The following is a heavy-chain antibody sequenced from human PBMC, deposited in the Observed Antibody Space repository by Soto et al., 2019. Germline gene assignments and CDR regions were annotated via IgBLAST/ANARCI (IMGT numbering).Heavy chain of an antibody. D-gene: IGHD6-6*01. J-gene: IGHJ5*02. CDR2: INAGNGNT. V-gene: IGHV1-3*01. CDR3: ARDPTRSRIAARPNNGFDP. Sequence: QVQLVQSGAEVKKPGASVKVSCKASGYTFSSYAMHWVRQAPGQRLQWMGWINAGNGNTKYSQKFQGRVTITRDTSASTAYMELSSLRSEDTAVYYCARDPTRSRIAARPNNGFDPWGQGTLVTVSS. CDR1: GYTFSSYA.